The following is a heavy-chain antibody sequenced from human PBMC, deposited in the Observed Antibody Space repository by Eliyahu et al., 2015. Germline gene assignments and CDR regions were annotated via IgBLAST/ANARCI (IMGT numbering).Heavy chain of an antibody. CDR2: IFPDNSNT. V-gene: IGHV5-51*01. Sequence: GYTFTGYWIGWVRQMPGKGLEWMGIIFPDNSNTIYSPSFQGQVTISADKSITTAYLQWSNLKASDTAMYYCARRGGRKYSSGWYDSFDYWGQGTLVTVSS. CDR1: GYTFTGYW. D-gene: IGHD6-19*01. J-gene: IGHJ4*02. CDR3: ARRGGRKYSSGWYDSFDY.